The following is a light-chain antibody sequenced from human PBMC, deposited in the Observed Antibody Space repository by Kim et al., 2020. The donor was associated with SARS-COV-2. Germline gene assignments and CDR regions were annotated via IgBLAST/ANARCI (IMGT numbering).Light chain of an antibody. CDR1: QSLLYSPNNKTY. CDR2: WAS. J-gene: IGKJ4*01. CDR3: HQYYGSPLT. V-gene: IGKV4-1*01. Sequence: DIVMTQSPDSLAVSLGERATINCKSSQSLLYSPNNKTYLGWYQQKPRQPPKLLIYWASTRESGVPDRFSGSGSVTDFTLTINNLQAEDVAVYYCHQYYGSPLTFGGGTKVDIK.